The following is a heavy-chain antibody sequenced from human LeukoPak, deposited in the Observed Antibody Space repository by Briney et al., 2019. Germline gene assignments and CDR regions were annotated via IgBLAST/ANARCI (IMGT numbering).Heavy chain of an antibody. J-gene: IGHJ4*02. CDR1: GDPLNDNLYY. CDR2: FYSSGST. Sequence: SETLSLTCNVSGDPLNDNLYYWGWIRQSPGKGLEWIGAFYSSGSTSSHSSLKSRVTILVDTSRTQLSLKLDSVTDTDTAVYYCVRDGRFDSACFDSWGPGILVTVSS. CDR3: VRDGRFDSACFDS. V-gene: IGHV4-39*07. D-gene: IGHD6-19*01.